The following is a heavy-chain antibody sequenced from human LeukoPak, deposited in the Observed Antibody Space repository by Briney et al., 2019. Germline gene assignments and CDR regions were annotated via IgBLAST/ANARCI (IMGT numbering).Heavy chain of an antibody. J-gene: IGHJ4*02. CDR1: GFTFSSYA. Sequence: PGGSLRLSCAASGFTFSSYAMTWVRQAPGKGLEWVSAISGSGDSTYYADSVKGRFTISRDNSKNTLYLQMNSLRAEDTAVYYCARDLYRIVVVPHYFDYWGQGTLVTVSS. V-gene: IGHV3-23*01. CDR2: ISGSGDST. D-gene: IGHD3-22*01. CDR3: ARDLYRIVVVPHYFDY.